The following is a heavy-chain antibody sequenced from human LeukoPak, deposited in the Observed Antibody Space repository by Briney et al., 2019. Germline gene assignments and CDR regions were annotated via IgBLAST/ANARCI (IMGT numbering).Heavy chain of an antibody. Sequence: ASVEVSCKASGYTFTGYYMHWVRQAPGQGLEWMGWINPNSGGTNYAQKFQGRVTMTRDTSISTAYMELSRLRSDDTAVYYCARESSGSYPGLYWGQGTLVTVSS. V-gene: IGHV1-2*02. D-gene: IGHD1-26*01. J-gene: IGHJ4*02. CDR3: ARESSGSYPGLY. CDR1: GYTFTGYY. CDR2: INPNSGGT.